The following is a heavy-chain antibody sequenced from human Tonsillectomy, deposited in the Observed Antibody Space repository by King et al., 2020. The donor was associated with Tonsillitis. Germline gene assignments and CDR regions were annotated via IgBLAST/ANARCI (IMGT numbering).Heavy chain of an antibody. CDR1: GFTFSNAW. CDR2: IKSKTDGGTT. CDR3: TKDQGSSGWYLGAFDI. V-gene: IGHV3-15*07. D-gene: IGHD6-19*01. J-gene: IGHJ3*02. Sequence: VQLVESGGGLVKPGGSLRLSCAASGFTFSNAWMNWVRQAPGKGLEWVGRIKSKTDGGTTDYAAPVKGRFTISRDDSKNTLYLQMNSLKTEDTAVYYCTKDQGSSGWYLGAFDIWGQGTMVTVSS.